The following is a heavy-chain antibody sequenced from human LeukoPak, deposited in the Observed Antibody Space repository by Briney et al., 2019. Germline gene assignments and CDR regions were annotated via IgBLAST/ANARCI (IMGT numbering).Heavy chain of an antibody. D-gene: IGHD3-10*01. Sequence: GASVEVSCKASGYTFTSYYMHWVRQAPGQGLEWMGIINPSGGSTSYAQKFQGRVTMTRDMSTSTVYMELRSLRSDDTAVYYCARDVVRGVIMYNWFDPWGQGTLVTVSS. J-gene: IGHJ5*02. CDR3: ARDVVRGVIMYNWFDP. V-gene: IGHV1-46*01. CDR2: INPSGGST. CDR1: GYTFTSYY.